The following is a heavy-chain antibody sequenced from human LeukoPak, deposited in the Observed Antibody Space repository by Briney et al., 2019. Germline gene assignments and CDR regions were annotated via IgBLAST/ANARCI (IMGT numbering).Heavy chain of an antibody. J-gene: IGHJ5*02. V-gene: IGHV3-23*01. CDR3: AKEHDLWHEEGNWFDA. CDR1: GFSFNTYS. D-gene: IGHD3-3*01. CDR2: INDDTP. Sequence: GGSLRLSCTTSGFSFNTYSMSWVRQAPGKGLEWVSAINDDTPYYTDSVKGRFTVSRDNSKDTLYLHLNSLGAEDTAIYYCAKEHDLWHEEGNWFDAWGQGVLVTVSS.